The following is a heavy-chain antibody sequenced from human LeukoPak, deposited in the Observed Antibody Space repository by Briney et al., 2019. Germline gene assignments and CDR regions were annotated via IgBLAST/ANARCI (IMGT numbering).Heavy chain of an antibody. CDR1: GYTFTSYA. CDR3: ARVLAVDDAFDI. J-gene: IGHJ3*02. V-gene: IGHV1-3*01. Sequence: GASVKVSCKASGYTFTSYAIHWVRQAPGQRLEWMGWINAGNGNTKYSQKFQGRVTITRDTSASTAYMELSSLRSEDTAVYYCARVLAVDDAFDIWGQGTMVTVSS. D-gene: IGHD6-19*01. CDR2: INAGNGNT.